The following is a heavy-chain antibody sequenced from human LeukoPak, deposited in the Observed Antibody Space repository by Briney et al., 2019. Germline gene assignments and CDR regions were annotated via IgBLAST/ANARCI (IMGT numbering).Heavy chain of an antibody. CDR3: ARIALYYDFWSGYYFDY. V-gene: IGHV4-30-4*01. CDR2: IYYSGST. D-gene: IGHD3-3*01. J-gene: IGHJ4*02. CDR1: GGSISSVDYY. Sequence: PSETLSLTCTVSGGSISSVDYYWSWIRQPPGKGLEWIGYIYYSGSTYYNPSLKSRVTISVDTSKNQFSLKLSSVTAADTAVYYCARIALYYDFWSGYYFDYWGQGTLVTVSS.